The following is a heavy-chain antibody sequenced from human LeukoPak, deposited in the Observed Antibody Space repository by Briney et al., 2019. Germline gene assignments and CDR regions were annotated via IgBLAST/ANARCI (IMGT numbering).Heavy chain of an antibody. D-gene: IGHD2-21*01. CDR2: IWYGGSYK. V-gene: IGHV3-33*01. Sequence: AGSLTLSCAVSGDTFSSHGMHWVRQAPGKGLEWVAPIWYGGSYKYYADSVKGRFTISRDNSNNLLYLQLDSLRGEDTALYYCARLWGSVSGYFDYWGQGTLVTVSS. CDR3: ARLWGSVSGYFDY. J-gene: IGHJ4*02. CDR1: GDTFSSHG.